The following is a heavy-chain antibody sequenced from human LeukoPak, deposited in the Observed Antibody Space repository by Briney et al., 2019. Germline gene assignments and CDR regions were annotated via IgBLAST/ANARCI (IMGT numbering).Heavy chain of an antibody. V-gene: IGHV4-39*01. D-gene: IGHD5-18*01. CDR2: IYYSGST. CDR1: GASISSSSYY. J-gene: IGHJ3*02. Sequence: SETLSLTCTVSGASISSSSYYWGWIRQPPGKGLQWIGIIYYSGSTYYNPSLKSRVTISVDTSKNQFSLKLNSVTAADTAVYYCARQGYSYDPAAFDIWGQGTMVTVSS. CDR3: ARQGYSYDPAAFDI.